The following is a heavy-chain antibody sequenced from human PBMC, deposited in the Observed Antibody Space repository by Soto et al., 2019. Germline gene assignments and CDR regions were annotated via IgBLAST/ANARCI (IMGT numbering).Heavy chain of an antibody. Sequence: QVQLQESGPGLVKPSETLSLTCTVSGGSITNYYCSWFRQPPGKGLEWIGYIQYNGYSAYNLSLKSRVXXSMDTSKTQFSLMLESVPATDTAVYYCARPGFGSLHGLVDVWGQGTTVIVSS. CDR3: ARPGFGSLHGLVDV. J-gene: IGHJ6*02. CDR2: IQYNGYS. CDR1: GGSITNYY. D-gene: IGHD3-10*01. V-gene: IGHV4-59*08.